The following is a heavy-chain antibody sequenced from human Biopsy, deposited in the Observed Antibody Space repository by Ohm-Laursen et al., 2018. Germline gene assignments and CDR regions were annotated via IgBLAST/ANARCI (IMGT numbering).Heavy chain of an antibody. CDR2: ISGNSDII. CDR3: ALAAAQTVTHFDY. CDR1: GSTFSSYA. V-gene: IGHV3-23*01. J-gene: IGHJ4*02. D-gene: IGHD4-17*01. Sequence: SLRLSCAAFGSTFSSYAITWFRQAPGTGLERVSTISGNSDIIYDTDSVKGRFTISRDNSKNTLYLQMNSLRADDTAVYYCALAAAQTVTHFDYWGQGTLVTVSS.